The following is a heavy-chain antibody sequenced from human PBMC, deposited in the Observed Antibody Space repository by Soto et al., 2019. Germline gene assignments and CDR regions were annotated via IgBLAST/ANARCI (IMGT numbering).Heavy chain of an antibody. CDR3: AHKLPITTSAFDV. V-gene: IGHV2-5*01. D-gene: IGHD4-4*01. Sequence: QITLKESGPTLVKPTQTLTLTCTFSGFSLNTSGVGVGWVRQPPGKALEWLAVIYWTGDKRYSPSLKIRLSITKDTSKDQVVLTMTKMDPVDTASFFCAHKLPITTSAFDVWGQGTMVTVSS. CDR1: GFSLNTSGVG. J-gene: IGHJ3*01. CDR2: IYWTGDK.